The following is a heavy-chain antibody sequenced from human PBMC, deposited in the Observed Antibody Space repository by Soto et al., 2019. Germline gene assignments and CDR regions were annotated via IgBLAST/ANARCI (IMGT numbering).Heavy chain of an antibody. CDR3: ARTPLGYCSTATCYSYYMDV. Sequence: PSETLSLTCTVSGGSISSDYWGWIRQPPGKGLEWLGYIYYSGSTNYNPSLQSRVSISVDTSKKQFSLKLSSVTAADTAVYYCARTPLGYCSTATCYSYYMDVCGKGTTVTVSS. CDR1: GGSISSDY. D-gene: IGHD2-2*01. V-gene: IGHV4-59*01. J-gene: IGHJ6*03. CDR2: IYYSGST.